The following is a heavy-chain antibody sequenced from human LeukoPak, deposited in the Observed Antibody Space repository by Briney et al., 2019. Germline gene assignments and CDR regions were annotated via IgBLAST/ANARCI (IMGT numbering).Heavy chain of an antibody. CDR2: IWYDGSNK. V-gene: IGHV3-33*06. J-gene: IGHJ4*02. CDR1: GFTFSSYG. CDR3: AKERAAAIEGYFDY. D-gene: IGHD6-13*01. Sequence: PGGSLRLSCAASGFTFSSYGMHWVRQAPGKGLEWVAVIWYDGSNKIYADSVKGRFTISRDNSKNTLYLQMNSLRAEDTAVYYCAKERAAAIEGYFDYWGQGTLATVSS.